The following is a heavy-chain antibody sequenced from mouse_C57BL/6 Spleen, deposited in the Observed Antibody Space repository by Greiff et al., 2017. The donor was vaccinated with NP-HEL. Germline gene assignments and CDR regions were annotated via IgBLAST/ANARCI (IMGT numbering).Heavy chain of an antibody. CDR2: INPNNGGT. J-gene: IGHJ1*03. Sequence: EVQLQQSGPELVKPGASVKMSCKASGYTFTDYNMHWVKQSHGKSLEWIGYINPNNGGTSYNQKFKGKATLTANKSSSTAYMELRSLTSEESAVYSGGCGRSSEWYFDVWGTGTTVTVSS. CDR1: GYTFTDYN. D-gene: IGHD1-1*01. CDR3: GCGRSSEWYFDV. V-gene: IGHV1-22*01.